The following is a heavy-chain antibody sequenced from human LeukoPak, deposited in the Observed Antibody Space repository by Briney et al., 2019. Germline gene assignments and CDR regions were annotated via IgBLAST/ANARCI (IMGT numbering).Heavy chain of an antibody. V-gene: IGHV3-53*01. CDR3: ARKNDLFNAAFDI. D-gene: IGHD1-1*01. Sequence: GGSPRLSCAASGFTVSSNYISWVRQAAGKRLEWVSITYSDGSTNYADSVKGRFTISRDNSKNTLSLQMNSLRGEDTAVYFCARKNDLFNAAFDIWGQGTVVTVSS. CDR2: TYSDGST. J-gene: IGHJ3*02. CDR1: GFTVSSNY.